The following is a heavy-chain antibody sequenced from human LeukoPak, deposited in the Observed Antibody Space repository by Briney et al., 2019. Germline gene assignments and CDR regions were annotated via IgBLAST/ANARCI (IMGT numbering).Heavy chain of an antibody. CDR3: AMPGGSRFYYFDY. J-gene: IGHJ4*02. CDR1: GFTVSSNY. CDR2: IYSGGDT. Sequence: GGSLRLSCAASGFTVSSNYMSWVRQAPGKGLEWVSVIYSGGDTYYADSVKGRFTISRDNSKNTLYLQMNSLRAEDTAVYYCAMPGGSRFYYFDYWGQGTLVTVSS. D-gene: IGHD2-8*02. V-gene: IGHV3-53*01.